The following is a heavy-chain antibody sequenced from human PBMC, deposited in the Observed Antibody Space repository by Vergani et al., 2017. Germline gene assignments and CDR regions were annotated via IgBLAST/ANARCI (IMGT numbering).Heavy chain of an antibody. V-gene: IGHV3-11*01. CDR3: ARDCQWELTYYYYYMDV. D-gene: IGHD1-26*01. CDR2: ISSSGSNI. CDR1: GFTFSDYY. Sequence: QVQLVESGGGLVKPGGSLRLSCAASGFTFSDYYMSWIRQAPGKGLEWVAYISSSGSNIYYADSVKGRFTISRDNAKNSLYLQMNSLRAEDTAVYYCARDCQWELTYYYYYMDVWGKGTTVTVSS. J-gene: IGHJ6*03.